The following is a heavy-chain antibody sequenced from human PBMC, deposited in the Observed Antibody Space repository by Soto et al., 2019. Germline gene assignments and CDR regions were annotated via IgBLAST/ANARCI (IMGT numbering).Heavy chain of an antibody. CDR2: INPNSGGT. Sequence: GASVKVSCKASGYTFTGYYMHWVRQAPGQGLEWMGWINPNSGGTNYAQKFQGWVTMTRDTSISTAYMELSRLRSDDTAVYYCARDRTTVPNALDIWGQGTMVTVSS. J-gene: IGHJ3*02. CDR1: GYTFTGYY. CDR3: ARDRTTVPNALDI. D-gene: IGHD4-17*01. V-gene: IGHV1-2*04.